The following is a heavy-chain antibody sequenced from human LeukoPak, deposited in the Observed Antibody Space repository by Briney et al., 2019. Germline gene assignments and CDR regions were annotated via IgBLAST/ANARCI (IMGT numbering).Heavy chain of an antibody. Sequence: SGPALVKPTQTLTLTCTFSGFSLSTSGMRVSWIRQPPGKALEWLARIDWDDDKFYSTSLKTRLTISKDTSKNQVVLTMTNMDPVDTATYYCARRTSSSFYLDYWGQGTLVTVSS. J-gene: IGHJ4*02. D-gene: IGHD6-6*01. CDR3: ARRTSSSFYLDY. CDR1: GFSLSTSGMR. V-gene: IGHV2-70*04. CDR2: IDWDDDK.